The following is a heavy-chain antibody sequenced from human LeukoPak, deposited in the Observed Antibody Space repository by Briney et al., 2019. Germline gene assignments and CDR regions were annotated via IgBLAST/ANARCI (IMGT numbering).Heavy chain of an antibody. D-gene: IGHD1-26*01. CDR2: ISSGGGAT. CDR3: ATISGNFDYLDY. J-gene: IGHJ4*02. V-gene: IGHV3-23*01. Sequence: GGSLRLSCAASGFDFSNQAMSWVRQAPGRGLEWVSGISSGGGATYSADSMKGRFTISRDNSKNTMYLQMKSLRVEDTALYYCATISGNFDYLDYWGQGTLVTVST. CDR1: GFDFSNQA.